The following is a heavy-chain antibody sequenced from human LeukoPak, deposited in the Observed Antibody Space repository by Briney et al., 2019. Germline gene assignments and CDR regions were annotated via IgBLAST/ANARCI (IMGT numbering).Heavy chain of an antibody. CDR1: GGSISSYY. CDR3: ARGWQRDWFDP. D-gene: IGHD6-25*01. J-gene: IGHJ5*02. V-gene: IGHV4-59*01. CDR2: IYYSGNT. Sequence: PSETLSLTCTVAGGSISSYYWSWIRQPPGKGLEWIGYIYYSGNTNYNPSLKSRVTISVDTSTTQFSLKLSSVTAADTAVYYCARGWQRDWFDPWGQGTLVTVSS.